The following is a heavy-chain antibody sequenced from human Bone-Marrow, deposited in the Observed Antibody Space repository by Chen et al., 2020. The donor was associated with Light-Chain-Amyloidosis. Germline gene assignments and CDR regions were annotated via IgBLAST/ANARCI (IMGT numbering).Heavy chain of an antibody. CDR3: ARRRDGYNFDY. CDR1: GYTFPNYW. Sequence: EVQLEQSGPEVKKPGESLKISGKGPGYTFPNYWIGWVRQMPGKGLEWMGVIYPDDSDARYSPSFEGQVTISADKSITTAYLQWRSLKASDTAMYYCARRRDGYNFDYWGQGTLVTVSS. V-gene: IGHV5-51*01. CDR2: IYPDDSDA. D-gene: IGHD5-12*01. J-gene: IGHJ4*02.